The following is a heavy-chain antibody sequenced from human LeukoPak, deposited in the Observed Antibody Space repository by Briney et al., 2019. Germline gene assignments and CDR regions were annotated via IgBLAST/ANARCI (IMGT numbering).Heavy chain of an antibody. D-gene: IGHD4-23*01. CDR3: AKDYYGGDSHYYGMDV. CDR1: GFTFSSYA. J-gene: IGHJ6*02. CDR2: IIASGGST. V-gene: IGHV3-23*01. Sequence: GGSLRLSCATSGFTFSSYAMSWVRQAPGKGLEWVSGIIASGGSTYYADSVKGRFTISRDNSKNTLYLQMNSLRAEDTAVYYCAKDYYGGDSHYYGMDVWGQGTTVTVSS.